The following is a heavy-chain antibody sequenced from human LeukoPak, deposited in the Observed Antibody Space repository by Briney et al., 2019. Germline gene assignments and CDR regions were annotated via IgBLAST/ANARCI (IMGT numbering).Heavy chain of an antibody. J-gene: IGHJ4*02. CDR2: ISAYNGNT. Sequence: ASVKVSCKASGYTFTDYYIHWVRQAPGQGLEWMGWISAYNGNTNYAQKLQGRVTMTTDTSTSTAYMELRSLRSDDTAVYYCARQRGGYWGLDYWGQGTLVTVSS. CDR3: ARQRGGYWGLDY. V-gene: IGHV1-18*04. CDR1: GYTFTDYY. D-gene: IGHD2-21*02.